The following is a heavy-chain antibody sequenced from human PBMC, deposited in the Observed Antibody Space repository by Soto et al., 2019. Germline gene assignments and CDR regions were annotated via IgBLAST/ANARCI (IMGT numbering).Heavy chain of an antibody. Sequence: SGGSLRFSWAASGGTFSSYAVSWVRQAPGKGLEWVSALSGSGGSTYYADSLKGRFTISRGNSKNTLYLQMNSLRAEDTAVYYCATEYSSGYFILPHDAFDIWGQGTMVTVSS. CDR2: LSGSGGST. J-gene: IGHJ3*02. CDR3: ATEYSSGYFILPHDAFDI. D-gene: IGHD3-22*01. CDR1: GGTFSSYA. V-gene: IGHV3-23*01.